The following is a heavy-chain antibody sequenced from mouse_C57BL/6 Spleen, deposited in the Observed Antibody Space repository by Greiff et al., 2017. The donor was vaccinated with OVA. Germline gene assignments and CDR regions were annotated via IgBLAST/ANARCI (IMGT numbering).Heavy chain of an antibody. CDR1: GYAFSSSW. J-gene: IGHJ2*01. D-gene: IGHD2-5*01. V-gene: IGHV1-82*01. Sequence: QVQLQQSGPELVKPGASVKISCKASGYAFSSSWMNWVKQRPGKGLEWIGRIYPGDGDTNYNGKFKGKATLTADKSSSTAYMQLSSLTSEDSAVYFCARSDSNYHSDYWGQGTTLTVSS. CDR3: ARSDSNYHSDY. CDR2: IYPGDGDT.